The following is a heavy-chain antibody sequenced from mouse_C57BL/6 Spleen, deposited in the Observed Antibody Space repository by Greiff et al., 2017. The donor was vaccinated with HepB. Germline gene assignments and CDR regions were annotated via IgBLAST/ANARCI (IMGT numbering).Heavy chain of an antibody. D-gene: IGHD1-1*01. CDR2: IDPSDSET. V-gene: IGHV1-52*01. CDR1: GYTFTSYW. J-gene: IGHJ4*01. Sequence: VQLKQPGAELVRPGSSVKLSCKASGYTFTSYWMHWVKQRPIQGLEWIGNIDPSDSETHYNQKFKDKATLTVDKSSSTAYMQLSSLTSEDSAVYYCARRLLRGYYAMDYWGQGTSVTVSS. CDR3: ARRLLRGYYAMDY.